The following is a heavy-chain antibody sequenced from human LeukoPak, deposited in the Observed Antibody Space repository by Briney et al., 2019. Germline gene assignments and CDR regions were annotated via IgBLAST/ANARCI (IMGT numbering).Heavy chain of an antibody. CDR2: ISGSGATT. Sequence: GGSLRLSCAASRFTFSSYAMNWVRQAPGKGLEWVSGISGSGATTYYADSVKGRFTISRDNSKNTLYLQMNSLRAEDTAVYYCAKDRSPHTMLRGVMDSWGQGTLVTVSS. D-gene: IGHD3-10*01. CDR3: AKDRSPHTMLRGVMDS. V-gene: IGHV3-23*01. CDR1: RFTFSSYA. J-gene: IGHJ4*02.